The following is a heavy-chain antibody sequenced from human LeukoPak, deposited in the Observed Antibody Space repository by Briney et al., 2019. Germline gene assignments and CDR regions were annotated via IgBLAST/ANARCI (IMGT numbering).Heavy chain of an antibody. Sequence: SETLSLTCAVYGGSFSGYYWSWIRQPPGKGLEWIGEINHSGSTNYNPSLKSRVTISVDTSKNQFSLKLSSVTAADTAVYYCAREKVGFGDNWFDPWGQGTLVTVSS. CDR3: AREKVGFGDNWFDP. J-gene: IGHJ5*02. CDR2: INHSGST. V-gene: IGHV4-34*01. CDR1: GGSFSGYY. D-gene: IGHD3-10*01.